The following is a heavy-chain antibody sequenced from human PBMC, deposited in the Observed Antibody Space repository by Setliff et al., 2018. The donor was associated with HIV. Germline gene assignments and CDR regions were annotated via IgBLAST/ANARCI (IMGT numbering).Heavy chain of an antibody. CDR1: GGSFSGHY. J-gene: IGHJ4*02. D-gene: IGHD3-3*01. Sequence: PSETLSLTCAVYGGSFSGHYWSWIRQPPGKGLEWIGEINHSGISNFNPSLKSRVTIPIDTPRNQFSLKSSSVTAADTAVYYCARGGGFWSGQLDFWGQGTLVTVSS. CDR3: ARGGGFWSGQLDF. V-gene: IGHV4-34*01. CDR2: INHSGIS.